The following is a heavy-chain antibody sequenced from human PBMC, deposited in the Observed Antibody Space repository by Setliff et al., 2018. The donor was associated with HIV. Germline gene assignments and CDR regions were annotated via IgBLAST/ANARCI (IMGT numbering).Heavy chain of an antibody. D-gene: IGHD3-3*02. Sequence: SVKVSCKASGVTFTTDPITWVRQAPGQGLEWMGRIIPIFGTSTYAQKFQDRVTLSADKSTNTTYMEVSSLKSEDTAMYYCARARRIIGNVGSHFYYMDLWAKGPRSPSP. J-gene: IGHJ6*03. CDR2: IIPIFGTS. V-gene: IGHV1-69*06. CDR1: GVTFTTDP. CDR3: ARARRIIGNVGSHFYYMDL.